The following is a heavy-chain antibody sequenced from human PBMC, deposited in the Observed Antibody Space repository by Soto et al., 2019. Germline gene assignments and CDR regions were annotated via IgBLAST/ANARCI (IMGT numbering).Heavy chain of an antibody. V-gene: IGHV4-59*01. CDR2: IYDSGST. J-gene: IGHJ3*01. CDR1: GDSIIIYY. CDR3: ASSPGLSAFDF. D-gene: IGHD3-16*01. Sequence: PSEPLSLTGTGSGDSIIIYYWSWIRQPPGKGLEWIVYIYDSGSTNYNPSLKSRVSISVDTSKNQFSLKLRSVTAADTAVYYCASSPGLSAFDFWGQGTMVT.